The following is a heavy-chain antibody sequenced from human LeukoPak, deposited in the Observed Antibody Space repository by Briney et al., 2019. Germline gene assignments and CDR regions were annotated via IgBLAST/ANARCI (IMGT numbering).Heavy chain of an antibody. Sequence: GASVKVSCKASGYTFTGYYMHWVRQAPGQGLEWMGWINPNSGNTGYAQKFQGRVTMTRNTSISTAYMELSSLRSEDTAVYYYARASTIFGVVIDNWFDPWGQGTLVTVSS. CDR2: INPNSGNT. J-gene: IGHJ5*02. CDR1: GYTFTGYY. V-gene: IGHV1-8*02. CDR3: ARASTIFGVVIDNWFDP. D-gene: IGHD3-3*01.